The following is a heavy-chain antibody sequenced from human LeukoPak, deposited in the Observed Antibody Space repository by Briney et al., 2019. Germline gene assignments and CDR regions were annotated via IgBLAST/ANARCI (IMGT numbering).Heavy chain of an antibody. CDR1: GYTFTSYD. CDR2: MNPNSGNT. D-gene: IGHD3-22*01. CDR3: ARGSNYYDFYY. J-gene: IGHJ4*02. V-gene: IGHV1-8*03. Sequence: ASVKVSYKASGYTFTSYDINWVRQATGQGLEWMGWMNPNSGNTGYAQKFQGRVTITRNTSISTAYMELSSLRSEDTAVYYCARGSNYYDFYYWGQGTLVTVSS.